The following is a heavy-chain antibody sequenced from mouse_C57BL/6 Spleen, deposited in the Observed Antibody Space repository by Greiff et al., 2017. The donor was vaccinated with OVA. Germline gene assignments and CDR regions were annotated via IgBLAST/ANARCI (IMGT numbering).Heavy chain of an antibody. CDR2: IRSKSNNYAT. V-gene: IGHV10-1*01. CDR1: GFSFNTHA. CDR3: VGGLPSYYFDY. D-gene: IGHD3-1*01. Sequence: AGGLVQPKGSLKLSCAASGFSFNTHAMNWVRQARGKGLEWVARIRSKSNNYATYYADSVKDGFTISRDDSENMLYLQMNNLKTEYTAIYHCVGGLPSYYFDYWGQGTTLTVSS. J-gene: IGHJ2*01.